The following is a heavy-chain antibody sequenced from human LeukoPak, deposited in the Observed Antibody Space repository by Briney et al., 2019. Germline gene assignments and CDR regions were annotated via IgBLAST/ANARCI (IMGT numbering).Heavy chain of an antibody. V-gene: IGHV4-30-4*01. CDR3: ARVESDWFDP. J-gene: IGHJ5*02. CDR2: IYYSGST. D-gene: IGHD1-1*01. Sequence: NTSETLSLTCTVSGGSISSGDYYWSWIRQPPGKGLEWIGYIYYSGSTYYNPSLKSRVTISVDTSKNQFSLKLSSVTAADTAVYYCARVESDWFDPWGQGTLVTVSS. CDR1: GGSISSGDYY.